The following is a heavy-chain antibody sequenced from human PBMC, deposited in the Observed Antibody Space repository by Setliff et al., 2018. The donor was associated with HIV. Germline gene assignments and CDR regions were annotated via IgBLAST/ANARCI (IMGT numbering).Heavy chain of an antibody. CDR3: ARVVKGSGYLGRYYYYMDV. V-gene: IGHV1-2*06. Sequence: ASVKVSCKASGYTFTGYYMHWVRQAPRQGLEWMGRINPNSGGTNYAQKFQGRVTMTRDTSINTVYMELSSLRSDDTAVYYCARVVKGSGYLGRYYYYMDVWGKGTTVTVSS. D-gene: IGHD3-22*01. CDR2: INPNSGGT. CDR1: GYTFTGYY. J-gene: IGHJ6*03.